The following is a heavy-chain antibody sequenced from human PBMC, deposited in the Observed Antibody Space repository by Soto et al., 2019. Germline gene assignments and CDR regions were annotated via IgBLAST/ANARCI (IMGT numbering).Heavy chain of an antibody. CDR3: ARNVTAPPNYFDP. D-gene: IGHD4-4*01. CDR1: GGSIDSGDDY. J-gene: IGHJ5*02. CDR2: VYYSGTT. Sequence: PSETLSLTCTVSGGSIDSGDDYWSWIRQPPGKGLEWIGYVYYSGTTNYNPFLKSRVTLSLDKSKNQFSLKMNSVTAADTAVYYCARNVTAPPNYFDPWGHGTLVTVSS. V-gene: IGHV4-61*08.